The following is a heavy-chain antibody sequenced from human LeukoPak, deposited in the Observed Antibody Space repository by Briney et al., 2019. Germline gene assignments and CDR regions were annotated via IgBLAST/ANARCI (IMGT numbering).Heavy chain of an antibody. V-gene: IGHV3-30-3*01. D-gene: IGHD1-26*01. CDR3: ARDFSGSYYGTTDYGMDV. Sequence: GGSLRLSCAASEFTFSSYAMHWVRQAPGKGLEWVAVISYDGSNKYYADSVKGRFTISRDNSKNTLYLQMNSLRAEDTAVYYCARDFSGSYYGTTDYGMDVWGQGTTVTVSS. J-gene: IGHJ6*02. CDR1: EFTFSSYA. CDR2: ISYDGSNK.